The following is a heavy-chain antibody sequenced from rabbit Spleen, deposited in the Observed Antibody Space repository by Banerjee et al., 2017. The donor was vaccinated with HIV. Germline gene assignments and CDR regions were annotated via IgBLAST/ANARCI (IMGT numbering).Heavy chain of an antibody. Sequence: QQLVESGGGLVKPGASLTLTCKASGVSFSSGYDMCWVRQAPGKGLEWIACVDSGDGDTYYANWAKGRFTISKTSSTTVTLQMTSLTAADTATYLCARDASGGGSANDYFDLWGPGTLVTVS. V-gene: IGHV1S40*01. CDR2: VDSGDGDT. J-gene: IGHJ4*01. CDR1: GVSFSSGYD. CDR3: ARDASGGGSANDYFDL. D-gene: IGHD1-1*01.